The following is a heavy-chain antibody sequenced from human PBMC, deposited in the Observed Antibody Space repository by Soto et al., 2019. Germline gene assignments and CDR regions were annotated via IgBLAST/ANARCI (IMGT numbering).Heavy chain of an antibody. Sequence: SQTLSLTCAISGDSVSSNTASWNWIRQSPSRGLEWLGRTYFRSKWYNDYAISVKSRIIINPDTSNNQFSLQLNSVTPEDTAVYFCAKGDNLGPKTGYAFDPWGQGIMVTVSS. CDR1: GDSVSSNTAS. D-gene: IGHD5-12*01. V-gene: IGHV6-1*01. CDR3: AKGDNLGPKTGYAFDP. CDR2: TYFRSKWYN. J-gene: IGHJ5*02.